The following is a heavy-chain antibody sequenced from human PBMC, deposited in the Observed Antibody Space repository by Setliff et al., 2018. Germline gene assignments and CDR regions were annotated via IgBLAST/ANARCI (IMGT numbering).Heavy chain of an antibody. CDR2: IFYSDTA. CDR1: GGSIGPHY. J-gene: IGHJ6*03. Sequence: SETLSLTCTVSGGSIGPHYWSWIRQAPGKGLEWIGHIFYSDTAKYNPSLESRAAISVDSSKNQFSLKLRSVTAAATAVYYCARDRATVIRGVTSFFYYYMDVWGGGTTVTVSS. D-gene: IGHD3-10*01. V-gene: IGHV4-59*11. CDR3: ARDRATVIRGVTSFFYYYMDV.